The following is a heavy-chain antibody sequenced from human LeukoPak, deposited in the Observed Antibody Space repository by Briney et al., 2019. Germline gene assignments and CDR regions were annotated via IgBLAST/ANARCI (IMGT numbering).Heavy chain of an antibody. J-gene: IGHJ6*02. CDR2: ISSSSSYI. CDR3: AREMTRSTHYDFWSGYSPYYGMDV. Sequence: SGGSLRLSCAASGFTFSSYSMNWVRQAPGKGLEWVSSISSSSSYIYYADSVKGRFTISRDNAKNSLYLQMNSLRAEDTAVYYCAREMTRSTHYDFWSGYSPYYGMDVWGQGTTVTVSS. D-gene: IGHD3-3*01. CDR1: GFTFSSYS. V-gene: IGHV3-21*01.